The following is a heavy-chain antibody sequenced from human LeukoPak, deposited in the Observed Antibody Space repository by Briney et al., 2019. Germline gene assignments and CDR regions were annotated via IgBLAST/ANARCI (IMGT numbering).Heavy chain of an antibody. Sequence: SETLSLTCTVSGTSISSTPYYWGWIRQPPGKGLEWIATIYYSVSSESTSYYPSLKSRVTMSVDTSKNQLSLKLISVTAADTAVYYCARHTRVGFGDRWGQGTLVTVSS. J-gene: IGHJ5*02. CDR3: ARHTRVGFGDR. CDR2: IYYSVSSEST. V-gene: IGHV4-39*01. D-gene: IGHD3-10*01. CDR1: GTSISSTPYY.